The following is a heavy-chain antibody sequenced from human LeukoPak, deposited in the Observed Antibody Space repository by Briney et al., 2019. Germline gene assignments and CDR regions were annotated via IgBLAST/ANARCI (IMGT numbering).Heavy chain of an antibody. Sequence: SETLSLTCAVYGGSFSGYYWSWIRQPPGKGLEWIGEINHSGSTNYNPSLKSRVTISADTSKNQFSLKLSSVTAADTAVYYCARRDGYNSTFDYWGQGTLVTVSS. CDR1: GGSFSGYY. J-gene: IGHJ4*02. CDR3: ARRDGYNSTFDY. V-gene: IGHV4-34*01. CDR2: INHSGST. D-gene: IGHD5-12*01.